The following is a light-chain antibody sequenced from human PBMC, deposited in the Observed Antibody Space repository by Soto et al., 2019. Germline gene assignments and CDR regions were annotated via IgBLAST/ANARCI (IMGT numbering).Light chain of an antibody. Sequence: EFLLTQSPGTLSLSLGERATLSCRASQSVTSGHLAWYQQKPGQAPRLLIYGASSRATGIPDRFSGSGSGTDFTLTISRLEPEDFAVYYCQQYGSSPLTFGGGT. V-gene: IGKV3-20*01. J-gene: IGKJ4*01. CDR3: QQYGSSPLT. CDR2: GAS. CDR1: QSVTSGH.